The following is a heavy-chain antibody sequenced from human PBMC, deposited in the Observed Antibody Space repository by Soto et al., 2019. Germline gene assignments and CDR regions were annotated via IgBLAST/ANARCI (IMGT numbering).Heavy chain of an antibody. CDR3: TTQTTTTVTQFDH. CDR1: GFTFSNAW. J-gene: IGHJ4*02. V-gene: IGHV3-15*01. CDR2: IKSKTDGGTT. Sequence: GGSLRLSCAASGFTFSNAWMTWVRQAPGKGLEWAGRIKSKTDGGTTDYAAPVKGRFTISRDDSKNTLYLQMNSLKTEDTAVYYCTTQTTTTVTQFDHWGQGTLVTVSS. D-gene: IGHD4-17*01.